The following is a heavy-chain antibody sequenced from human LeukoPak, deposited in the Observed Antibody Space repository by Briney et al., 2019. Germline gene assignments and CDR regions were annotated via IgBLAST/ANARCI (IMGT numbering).Heavy chain of an antibody. V-gene: IGHV3-48*04. CDR3: ARTSFPYYYDSSGLKGAFDI. J-gene: IGHJ3*02. Sequence: GGSLRLSCAASGFTFSSYSMNWVRQAPGKGLEWVSYISSSSSTIYYADSVKGRFTISRDNAKNSLYLQMNSLRAEDTAVYYCARTSFPYYYDSSGLKGAFDIWGQGTMVTVSS. D-gene: IGHD3-22*01. CDR1: GFTFSSYS. CDR2: ISSSSSTI.